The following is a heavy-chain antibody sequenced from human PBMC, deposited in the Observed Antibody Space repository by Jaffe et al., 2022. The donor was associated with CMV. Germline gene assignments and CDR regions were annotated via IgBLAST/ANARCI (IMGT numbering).Heavy chain of an antibody. D-gene: IGHD3-3*01. J-gene: IGHJ2*01. CDR1: GFTFSSYG. V-gene: IGHV3-33*01. CDR3: AREDMSFGVDLYWYFDL. Sequence: QVQLVESGGGVVQPGRSLRLSCAASGFTFSSYGMHWVRQAPGKGLEWVAVIRYDGGNEIYADSVKGRFTISRDNSKNTLYLQMNSLRAEDTAMYYCAREDMSFGVDLYWYFDLWGRGTLVTVSS. CDR2: IRYDGGNE.